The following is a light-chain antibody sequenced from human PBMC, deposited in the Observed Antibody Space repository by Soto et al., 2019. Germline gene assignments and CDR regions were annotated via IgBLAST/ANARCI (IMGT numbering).Light chain of an antibody. CDR2: ETS. CDR1: QSVNRW. CDR3: QQYNSYSWT. J-gene: IGKJ1*01. V-gene: IGKV1-5*03. Sequence: DIQMTQSPSTLSASVGDRVTITCLSSQSVNRWLALYQQKPGKAPKLLIYETSSLESGVPSRFGGSGSGTEFTLTISSLQPDDFAIYYCQQYNSYSWTFGQGTKVDIK.